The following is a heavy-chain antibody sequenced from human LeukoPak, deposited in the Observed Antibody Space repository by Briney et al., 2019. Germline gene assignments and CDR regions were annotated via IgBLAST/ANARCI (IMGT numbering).Heavy chain of an antibody. V-gene: IGHV1-3*01. J-gene: IGHJ6*02. Sequence: YAWKFQGRVTITRDTSASTAYMELSSLRSEDTAVYYCASGPGYYYGMDVWGQGTTVTVSS. CDR3: ASGPGYYYGMDV.